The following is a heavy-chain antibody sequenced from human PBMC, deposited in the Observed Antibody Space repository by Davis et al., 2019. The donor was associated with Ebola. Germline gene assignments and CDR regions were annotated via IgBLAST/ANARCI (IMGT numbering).Heavy chain of an antibody. CDR1: GFTFGDYA. CDR2: IRSKAYGGTT. D-gene: IGHD2-15*01. J-gene: IGHJ6*02. CDR3: TRDLDLYCSGGSCYRPDYYYYGMDV. V-gene: IGHV3-49*04. Sequence: GGSLRLSCTASGFTFGDYAMSWVRQAPGKGLEWVGFIRSKAYGGTTEYAASVKGRFTISRDDSKSIAYLQMNSLKTEDTAVYYCTRDLDLYCSGGSCYRPDYYYYGMDVWGQGTTVTVSS.